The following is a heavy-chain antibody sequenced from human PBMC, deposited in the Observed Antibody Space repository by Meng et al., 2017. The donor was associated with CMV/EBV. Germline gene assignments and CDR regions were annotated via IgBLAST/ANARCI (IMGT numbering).Heavy chain of an antibody. D-gene: IGHD2-2*01. V-gene: IGHV6-1*01. CDR3: ARDRYCSSTSCYWVGMDV. Sequence: SQTLSLTCAISGDSVSSTSAAWNWIRQSPSRGLEWLGRTYYRSKWYNDYAVSVKSRITINPDTSKNQFSLQLNSVTPEDTAVYYCARDRYCSSTSCYWVGMDVRGQGTTVTVSS. J-gene: IGHJ6*02. CDR2: TYYRSKWYN. CDR1: GDSVSSTSAA.